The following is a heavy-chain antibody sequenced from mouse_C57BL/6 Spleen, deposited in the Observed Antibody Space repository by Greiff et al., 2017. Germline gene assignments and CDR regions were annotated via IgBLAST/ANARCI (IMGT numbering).Heavy chain of an antibody. J-gene: IGHJ1*03. Sequence: QVQLQQPGAELVRPGSSVKLSCKASGYTFTSYWMHWVKQRPIQGLEWIGNIDPSDSETHYNQKFKDKATLTVDKSSSTAYMQLSSLTSEDSAVYYCARVEARRGYFGVWGTGPTVTVSS. CDR1: GYTFTSYW. CDR2: IDPSDSET. CDR3: ARVEARRGYFGV. D-gene: IGHD3-3*01. V-gene: IGHV1-52*01.